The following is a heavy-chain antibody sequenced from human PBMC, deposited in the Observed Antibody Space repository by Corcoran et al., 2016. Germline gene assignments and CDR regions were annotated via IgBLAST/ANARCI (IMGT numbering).Heavy chain of an antibody. J-gene: IGHJ5*02. CDR1: GYTFTSYD. D-gene: IGHD3-3*01. CDR3: ARGRGSDFWSGYNWFDP. V-gene: IGHV1-8*01. CDR2: MNPNRGNT. Sequence: QVQLVQSGAEVKKPGASVKVSCKASGYTFTSYDINWVRQATGQGLEWMGWMNPNRGNTGYAQKFQGRVTMTRNTSISTAYMELSSLRSEDTAVYYCARGRGSDFWSGYNWFDPWGQGTLVTVSS.